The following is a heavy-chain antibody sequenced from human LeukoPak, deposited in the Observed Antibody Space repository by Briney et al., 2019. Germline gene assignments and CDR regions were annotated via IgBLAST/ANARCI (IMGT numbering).Heavy chain of an antibody. J-gene: IGHJ6*03. CDR3: ARFEVENYYYMDV. V-gene: IGHV1-69*05. CDR2: IIPIFGTA. CDR1: GGTFSSYA. D-gene: IGHD3-9*01. Sequence: ASVKVSCKASGGTFSSYAISWVRQAPGQGLEWMGGIIPIFGTANYAQKLQGRVTMTTDTSTSTAYMELRSLRSDDTAVYYCARFEVENYYYMDVWGKGTTVTVSS.